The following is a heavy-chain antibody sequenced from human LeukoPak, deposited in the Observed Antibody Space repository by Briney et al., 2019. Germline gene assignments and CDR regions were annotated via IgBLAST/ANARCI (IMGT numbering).Heavy chain of an antibody. CDR3: ARVGLRFLGSDY. J-gene: IGHJ4*02. CDR2: INAGNGNT. D-gene: IGHD3-3*01. V-gene: IGHV1-3*01. CDR1: GYTFTSYA. Sequence: ASVKVSCKASGYTFTSYAMHWVRQAPGQRLEWMGWINAGNGNTKYSQKFQGRVTITRDTSASTAYMELSSLRSEDTAVYYCARVGLRFLGSDYWGQGTLVTVSS.